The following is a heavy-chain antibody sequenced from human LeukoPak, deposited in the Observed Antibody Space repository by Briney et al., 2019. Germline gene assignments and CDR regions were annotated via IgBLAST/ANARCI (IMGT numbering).Heavy chain of an antibody. V-gene: IGHV4-59*01. CDR3: ARVSGYDWESFYDY. CDR2: IYYSGST. J-gene: IGHJ4*02. D-gene: IGHD5-12*01. Sequence: SEPLSLTCTVSVRSMSRYHWIWIREPRGKGLECLGYIYYSGSTNYNPSLKSRVAISVDTSKNHFYLKLSSVTAADTAMYYCARVSGYDWESFYDYWGQGSLVTVSS. CDR1: VRSMSRYH.